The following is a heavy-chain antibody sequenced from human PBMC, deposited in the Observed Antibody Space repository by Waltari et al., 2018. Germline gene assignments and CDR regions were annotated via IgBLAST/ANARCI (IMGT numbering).Heavy chain of an antibody. V-gene: IGHV3-23*01. Sequence: EVQLLESGGAFVRPGGSVRLSCEAFGFNFRNFAMTGVRQAPGKGLEWVASINFSGGNTVYADSVKGRSNIARDNSKNTLSIQLDSLRLDDTAVYFCARVNRESLIRGATIDSWGQGTRVTVSS. D-gene: IGHD3-10*01. J-gene: IGHJ4*02. CDR2: INFSGGNT. CDR1: GFNFRNFA. CDR3: ARVNRESLIRGATIDS.